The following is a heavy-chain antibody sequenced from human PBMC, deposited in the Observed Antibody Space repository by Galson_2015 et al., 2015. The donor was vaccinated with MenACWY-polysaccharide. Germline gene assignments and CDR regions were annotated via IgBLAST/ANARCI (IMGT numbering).Heavy chain of an antibody. J-gene: IGHJ4*02. CDR2: ISGSGLNT. Sequence: SLRFSCAASGFTFSSYAMSWVRQAPGKGLEWVSTISGSGLNTYYADSVKGRFTMSRDNSKNTLYMQMNSLRAEDTAVYYCAKQIDEYYGSGNYYPPWDYWGQGTLVTVSS. D-gene: IGHD3-10*01. CDR3: AKQIDEYYGSGNYYPPWDY. V-gene: IGHV3-23*01. CDR1: GFTFSSYA.